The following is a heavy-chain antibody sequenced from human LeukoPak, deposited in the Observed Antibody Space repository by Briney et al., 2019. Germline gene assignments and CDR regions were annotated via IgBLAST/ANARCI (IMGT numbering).Heavy chain of an antibody. J-gene: IGHJ4*02. Sequence: GGSLRLSCAASGFTFISYGMHWVRQAPGKGLEWVTFIRYDGSNKYYADSVKGRFTISRDISKNTLYLQMNSLRAEDTAVFYCARAQHRGWGFDYWGQGTLVTVSS. CDR2: IRYDGSNK. V-gene: IGHV3-30*02. CDR3: ARAQHRGWGFDY. CDR1: GFTFISYG. D-gene: IGHD1-1*01.